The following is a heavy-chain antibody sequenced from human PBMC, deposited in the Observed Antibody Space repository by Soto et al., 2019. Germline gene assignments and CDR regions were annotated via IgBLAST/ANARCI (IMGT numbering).Heavy chain of an antibody. CDR1: GFTFSSYS. Sequence: EVRLVESGGGLVKPGGSLRLSCAASGFTFSSYSMNWVRQAPGKGLEWVSSISSSSSYIYYADSVKGRFTISRDNAKNSLYLQMNSLRAEDTAVYYCARDATSYYYGSALDYWGQGTLVTVSS. D-gene: IGHD3-10*01. CDR2: ISSSSSYI. J-gene: IGHJ4*02. V-gene: IGHV3-21*01. CDR3: ARDATSYYYGSALDY.